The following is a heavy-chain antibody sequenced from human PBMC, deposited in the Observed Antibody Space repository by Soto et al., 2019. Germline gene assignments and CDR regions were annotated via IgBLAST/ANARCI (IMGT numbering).Heavy chain of an antibody. J-gene: IGHJ5*02. CDR2: IYPGDSDT. CDR3: ARGPDEDCSGGSCYYNWFYP. D-gene: IGHD2-15*01. CDR1: GYRFTNYW. V-gene: IGHV5-51*01. Sequence: GESLKISCKGSGYRFTNYWIGWVRQMPGKGLEWMGIIYPGDSDTRYSPSFQGQVTISADKSISTAYLQWSSLKASDTAMYYCARGPDEDCSGGSCYYNWFYPWGQGTLVPVSS.